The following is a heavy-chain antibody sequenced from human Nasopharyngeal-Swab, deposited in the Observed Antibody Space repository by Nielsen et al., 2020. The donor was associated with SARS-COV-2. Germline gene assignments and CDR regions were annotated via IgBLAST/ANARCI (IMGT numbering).Heavy chain of an antibody. J-gene: IGHJ6*03. CDR1: GGTLNGFN. D-gene: IGHD2-15*01. V-gene: IGHV4-34*01. CDR2: VNDRGSG. CDR3: ARGQDAYYYMDV. Sequence: SQTLSLPCVVFGGTLNGFNWKWIRQTRGKGLVWIGEVNDRGSGKYNPFLRSRVTISAGKSNIQFSLMLNSVTAAATAVYYCARGQDAYYYMDVWGEGTMVTVSS.